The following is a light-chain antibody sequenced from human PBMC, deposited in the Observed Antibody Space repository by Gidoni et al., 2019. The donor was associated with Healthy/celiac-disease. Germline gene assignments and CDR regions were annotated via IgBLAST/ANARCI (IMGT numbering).Light chain of an antibody. V-gene: IGKV3-20*01. Sequence: EIVLTQSPGTLSLSPGVSATLTCSASKSVSSSYLAWYQQKPGQAPRLLIYDASSRATGIPDRFSGSGSGTDFTLTISRLEPEDFAVYYCQQYGSSRLTFGGGTKVEIK. CDR1: KSVSSSY. J-gene: IGKJ4*02. CDR3: QQYGSSRLT. CDR2: DAS.